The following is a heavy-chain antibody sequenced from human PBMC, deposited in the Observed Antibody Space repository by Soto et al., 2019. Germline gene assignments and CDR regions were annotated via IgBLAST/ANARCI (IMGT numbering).Heavy chain of an antibody. J-gene: IGHJ4*02. CDR2: ISYDGSNK. CDR3: ARGGNYDYSPRDY. D-gene: IGHD4-4*01. Sequence: LSLTCAASGFTFSSYAMHWVRQAPGKGLEWVAVISYDGSNKYYADSVKGRFTISRDNSKNTLYLQMNSLRAEDTAVYYCARGGNYDYSPRDYWGQGTRVTVSS. CDR1: GFTFSSYA. V-gene: IGHV3-30-3*01.